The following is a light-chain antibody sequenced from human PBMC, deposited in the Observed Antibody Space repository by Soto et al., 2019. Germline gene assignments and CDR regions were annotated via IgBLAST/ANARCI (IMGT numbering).Light chain of an antibody. V-gene: IGKV3-15*01. Sequence: EIVMTQSPATLSVSPGERATLSCRASQSVSSNLAWYQQKPGQTPKLLIYVASTRATGIPARFSGSGSGTEFTLTISSLQSEDFAVYYCQQYTVWPLTFGGGTKVEIK. CDR3: QQYTVWPLT. J-gene: IGKJ4*01. CDR2: VAS. CDR1: QSVSSN.